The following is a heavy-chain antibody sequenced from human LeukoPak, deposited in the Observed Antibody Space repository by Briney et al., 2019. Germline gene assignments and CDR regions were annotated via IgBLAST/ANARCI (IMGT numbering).Heavy chain of an antibody. CDR3: ARDLSGRVSGPYGMDV. CDR2: IWYDGSNK. D-gene: IGHD5-12*01. J-gene: IGHJ6*02. Sequence: GGSLRLSCAASGFTFSSYGMHWVRQAPGKGLEWVAVIWYDGSNKYYADSVKGRFTISRNNSKNTLYLQMNSLRAEDTAVYYCARDLSGRVSGPYGMDVWGQGTTVTVSS. CDR1: GFTFSSYG. V-gene: IGHV3-33*01.